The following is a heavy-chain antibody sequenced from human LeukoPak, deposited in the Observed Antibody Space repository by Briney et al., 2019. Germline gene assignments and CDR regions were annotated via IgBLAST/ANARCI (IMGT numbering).Heavy chain of an antibody. D-gene: IGHD3-22*01. CDR3: ARPPPSSGYYRAYFDY. CDR1: GFTFSSRDW. Sequence: GGSLRLSCVASGFTFSSRDWMTWVRQAPGKGLEWVSSISSSSSYIYYADSVKGRFTISRDNAKNSLYLQMNSLRAEDTAVYYCARPPPSSGYYRAYFDYWGQGTLVTVSS. CDR2: ISSSSSYI. V-gene: IGHV3-21*01. J-gene: IGHJ4*02.